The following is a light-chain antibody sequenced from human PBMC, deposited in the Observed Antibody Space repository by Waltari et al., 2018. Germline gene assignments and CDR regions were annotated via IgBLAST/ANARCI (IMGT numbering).Light chain of an antibody. V-gene: IGLV2-11*01. CDR2: FVS. J-gene: IGLJ3*02. CDR1: SSDVGGYNY. CDR3: CSYEGSVQV. Sequence: QSALTQPRSVSGSPGQSVTISCTGTSSDVGGYNYVSWYQQNQCNAPTLMIYFVSKRPSGVPDRFSGSKSGNTSSLTISGLQAEDEADYCCCSYEGSVQVFGGGTKLTVL.